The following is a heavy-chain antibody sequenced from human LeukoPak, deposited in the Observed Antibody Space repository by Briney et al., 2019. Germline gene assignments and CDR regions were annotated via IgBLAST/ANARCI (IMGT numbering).Heavy chain of an antibody. J-gene: IGHJ6*03. Sequence: SVKVSCKASGGTFISYAISWARQAPGQGLEWMGGIIPIFGTANYAQKFQGRVTITADESTSTAYMELSSLRSEDTAVYYCARRGGSSSGNYYYYYMDVWGKGTTVTVSS. V-gene: IGHV1-69*01. CDR1: GGTFISYA. CDR3: ARRGGSSSGNYYYYYMDV. D-gene: IGHD6-6*01. CDR2: IIPIFGTA.